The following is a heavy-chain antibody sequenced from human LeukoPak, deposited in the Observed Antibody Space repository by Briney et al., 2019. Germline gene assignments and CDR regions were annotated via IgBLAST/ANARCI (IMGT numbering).Heavy chain of an antibody. CDR2: ITSKTDGGTT. CDR3: TSQYFDY. CDR1: EFTFSNAW. Sequence: PGGSLRLSCAASEFTFSNAWMNWVRQGPGKGLEWVGRITSKTDGGTTDYAAPVEGRFTIARDDSKNTVYLQMTSLKTDDTAVYYCTSQYFDYWGQGTLVAVSS. V-gene: IGHV3-15*01. J-gene: IGHJ4*02.